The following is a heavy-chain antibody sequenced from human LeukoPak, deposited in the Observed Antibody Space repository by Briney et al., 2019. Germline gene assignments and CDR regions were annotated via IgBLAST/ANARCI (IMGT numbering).Heavy chain of an antibody. J-gene: IGHJ4*02. Sequence: SETLSLTCTVSGGSISSYYWSWIRQPPGKGLEWIGYIYYSGSTNYNPSLKSRVTISVDTSMNQFSLKLSSVTAADTAVYYCARVGYGDYIDYWGQGTLVTVSS. D-gene: IGHD4-17*01. CDR3: ARVGYGDYIDY. V-gene: IGHV4-59*01. CDR1: GGSISSYY. CDR2: IYYSGST.